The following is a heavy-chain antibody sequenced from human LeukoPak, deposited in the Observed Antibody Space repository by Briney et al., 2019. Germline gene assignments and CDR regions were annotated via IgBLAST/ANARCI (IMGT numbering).Heavy chain of an antibody. CDR3: ARGYCSGGSCYSYYYYNYMDV. V-gene: IGHV4-38-2*02. J-gene: IGHJ6*03. D-gene: IGHD2-15*01. Sequence: SETLSLTCSVSGYSISSGFYWGWIRQPPGKGLEWIGSIFHSGSTYYKSSLKSRVTISVDTSKNQLSLKLSSVTAADTAVYYCARGYCSGGSCYSYYYYNYMDVWGKGTTVTVSS. CDR1: GYSISSGFY. CDR2: IFHSGST.